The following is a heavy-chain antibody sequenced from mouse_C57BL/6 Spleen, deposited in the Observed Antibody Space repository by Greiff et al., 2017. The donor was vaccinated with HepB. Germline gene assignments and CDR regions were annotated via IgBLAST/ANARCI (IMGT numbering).Heavy chain of an antibody. D-gene: IGHD1-1*01. CDR2: IYPGDGDT. J-gene: IGHJ2*01. V-gene: IGHV1-82*01. CDR3: ARIITTVVAPNYFDY. Sequence: VQLQQSGPELVKPGASVKISCKASGYAFSSSWMNWVKQRPGKGLEWIGRIYPGDGDTNYNGKFKGKATLTADKSSSTAYMQLSSLTSEDSAVYFCARIITTVVAPNYFDYWGQGTTLTVSS. CDR1: GYAFSSSW.